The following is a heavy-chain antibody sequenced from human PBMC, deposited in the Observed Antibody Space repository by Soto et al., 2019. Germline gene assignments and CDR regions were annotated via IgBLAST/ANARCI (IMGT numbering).Heavy chain of an antibody. CDR2: ISGSGGST. Sequence: GGSLRLSCAASGFTFSSYAMSWVRQAPGKGLEWVSAISGSGGSTYYADSVKGRFTISRDNSKNTLYLQMNSLRAEDTAVYYCAKDRGLRITMIVVVTNDAYYFDYWGQGTLVPVYS. CDR3: AKDRGLRITMIVVVTNDAYYFDY. V-gene: IGHV3-23*01. J-gene: IGHJ4*02. CDR1: GFTFSSYA. D-gene: IGHD3-22*01.